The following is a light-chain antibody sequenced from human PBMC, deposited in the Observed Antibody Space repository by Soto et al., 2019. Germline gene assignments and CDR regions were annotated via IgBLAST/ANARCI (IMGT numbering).Light chain of an antibody. Sequence: DIVMTQSPLSLPVTPGEPASISCRSSQSLLHSNGYNYLDWYLQKPGQSPQVLIYLGSNRASGVPDRFSGSGSGTDFTLKISRVEAEYVSVYSSTQALQTPYAFG. CDR2: LGS. CDR1: QSLLHSNGYNY. CDR3: TQALQTPYA. V-gene: IGKV2-28*01. J-gene: IGKJ2*01.